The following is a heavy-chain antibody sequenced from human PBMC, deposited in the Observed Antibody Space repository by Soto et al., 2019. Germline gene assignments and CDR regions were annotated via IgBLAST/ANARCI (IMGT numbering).Heavy chain of an antibody. V-gene: IGHV3-7*01. CDR1: GFMFSAYW. CDR2: ISGGASDK. CDR3: GREDWQRFDH. D-gene: IGHD2-21*01. J-gene: IGHJ4*02. Sequence: EVQLVESGGGLVQPGGSPRLSCEASGFMFSAYWMSWVRQDPRKGLEWVATISGGASDKFYVDSVKGRVTISRDDAKNSLYLQMNSLRDEDTAVYYCGREDWQRFDHWGQGTLVTVSS.